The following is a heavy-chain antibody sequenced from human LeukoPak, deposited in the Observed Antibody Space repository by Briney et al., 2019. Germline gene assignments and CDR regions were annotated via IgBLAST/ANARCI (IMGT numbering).Heavy chain of an antibody. Sequence: GGSLRLSCAASGFTFSNAWMSWVRQAPGKGLEWVGRIKSKTDGGATDYAAPVKGRFTISRDDSKNTLYLQMNSLKTEDTAVYYCTTGWRPYYDFWSGYYDFDYWGQGTLVTVSS. CDR3: TTGWRPYYDFWSGYYDFDY. D-gene: IGHD3-3*01. CDR2: IKSKTDGGAT. CDR1: GFTFSNAW. J-gene: IGHJ4*02. V-gene: IGHV3-15*01.